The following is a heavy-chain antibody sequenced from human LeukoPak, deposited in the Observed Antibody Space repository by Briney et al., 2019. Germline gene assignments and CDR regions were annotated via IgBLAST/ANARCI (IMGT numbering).Heavy chain of an antibody. CDR2: ISSSSSYI. V-gene: IGHV3-21*01. Sequence: GGSLRLSCAASGFTFSSYSMNWVRQAPGKGLEWVSSISSSSSYIYYADSVKGRFTISRDNAKNSLYLQMNSLRAEDTAVYYCARDGSEYDFWSGYYRDWGQGTLVTVSS. D-gene: IGHD3-3*01. CDR3: ARDGSEYDFWSGYYRD. J-gene: IGHJ4*02. CDR1: GFTFSSYS.